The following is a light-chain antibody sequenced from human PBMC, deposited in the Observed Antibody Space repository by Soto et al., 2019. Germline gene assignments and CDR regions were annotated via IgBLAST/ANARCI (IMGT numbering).Light chain of an antibody. Sequence: ENVLTQSPGTLSLSPGERATLSCRASQSVSSTFLAWYQHQPGQAPRLLIYGASSRATSIPDRFSGSGSGTDFTLTISRLEPEDFAVYYCQQYGSSPLMYSFGQGTKLEIK. V-gene: IGKV3-20*01. CDR3: QQYGSSPLMYS. CDR1: QSVSSTF. CDR2: GAS. J-gene: IGKJ2*01.